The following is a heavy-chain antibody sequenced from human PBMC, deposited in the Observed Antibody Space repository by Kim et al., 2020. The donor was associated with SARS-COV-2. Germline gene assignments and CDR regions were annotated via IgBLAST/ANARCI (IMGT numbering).Heavy chain of an antibody. CDR3: ARDGEYSGYDLGHFDY. D-gene: IGHD5-12*01. J-gene: IGHJ4*02. V-gene: IGHV3-33*08. Sequence: GGSLRLSCAASGFTFSSYGMHWVRQAPGKGLEWVAVIWYDGSNKYYADSVKGRFTISRDNSKNTLYLQMNSLRAEDTAVYYCARDGEYSGYDLGHFDYWGQGTLVTVSS. CDR2: IWYDGSNK. CDR1: GFTFSSYG.